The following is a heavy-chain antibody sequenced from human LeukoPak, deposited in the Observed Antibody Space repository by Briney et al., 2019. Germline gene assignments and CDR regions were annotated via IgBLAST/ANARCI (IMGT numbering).Heavy chain of an antibody. Sequence: ASVTVSCKASGYAFTGYYMHWVRQAPGQGLEWMGWINPNSGGTNYAQKFQGRVTMTRDTSISTAYMELSRLRSDDTAVYYCARDRRDQLLFDYWGQGTLVTVSS. CDR2: INPNSGGT. CDR1: GYAFTGYY. J-gene: IGHJ4*02. CDR3: ARDRRDQLLFDY. D-gene: IGHD2-2*01. V-gene: IGHV1-2*02.